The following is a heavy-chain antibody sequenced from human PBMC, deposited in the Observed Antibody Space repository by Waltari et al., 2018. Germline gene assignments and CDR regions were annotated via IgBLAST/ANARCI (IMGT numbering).Heavy chain of an antibody. J-gene: IGHJ4*02. V-gene: IGHV4-38-2*01. CDR1: GYSISSGYY. D-gene: IGHD3-10*01. Sequence: QVQLQESGPGLVKPSETLSLTCAVSGYSISSGYYWGWIRQPPGKGLEWVGSIYHSGSAYYNPSLKSRVTISVDTSKNHFSLKLTSVTASDTAVYYCARLWFGELSGADYWGQGILVTVSS. CDR3: ARLWFGELSGADY. CDR2: IYHSGSA.